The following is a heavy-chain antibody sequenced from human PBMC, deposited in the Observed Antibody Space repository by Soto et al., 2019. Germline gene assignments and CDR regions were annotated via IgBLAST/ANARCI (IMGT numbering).Heavy chain of an antibody. CDR3: AQDRGWGVVSPSHDS. D-gene: IGHD2-21*01. CDR2: IRASGEQT. V-gene: IGHV3-23*01. CDR1: GFTFKNFV. Sequence: EVQLLESGGGLVQPGGSLRVSCATSGFTFKNFVMSWVRQAPGKGLEWVAAIRASGEQTFYADSVKGRFTISRDNSKNMVFLLMNRLREHETALYFCAQDRGWGVVSPSHDSWGQGTLVTVSS. J-gene: IGHJ4*02.